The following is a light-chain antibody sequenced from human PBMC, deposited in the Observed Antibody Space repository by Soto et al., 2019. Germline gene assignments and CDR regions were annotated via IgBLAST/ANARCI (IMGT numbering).Light chain of an antibody. J-gene: IGKJ4*01. Sequence: AIQMTQSPPSLSASVGDRVIITCRTSQGIRNDLGWYQQKPGKAPKLLIFGASTLQSGVPSRFSGGGSGTDLTLTITSLQPEDFATYYCLQHYNYPLTFGGGTKVEVK. CDR3: LQHYNYPLT. CDR2: GAS. V-gene: IGKV1-6*01. CDR1: QGIRND.